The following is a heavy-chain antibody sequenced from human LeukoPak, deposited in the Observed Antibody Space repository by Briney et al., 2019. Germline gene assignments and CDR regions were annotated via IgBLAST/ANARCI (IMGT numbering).Heavy chain of an antibody. CDR2: INHSGST. D-gene: IGHD6-6*01. Sequence: SQTLSLTCTVSGGSISSGDYYWSWIRQPPGKGLEWIGEINHSGSTNYNPSLKSRVTISVDTSKNQFSLKLSSVTAADTAVYYCARDDGSSSGLDYWGQGTLVTVSS. CDR1: GGSISSGDYY. J-gene: IGHJ4*02. V-gene: IGHV4-30-4*08. CDR3: ARDDGSSSGLDY.